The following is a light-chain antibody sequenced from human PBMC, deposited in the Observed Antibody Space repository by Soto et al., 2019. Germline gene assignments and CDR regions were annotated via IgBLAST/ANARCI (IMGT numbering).Light chain of an antibody. CDR1: QSVTNY. V-gene: IGKV3-11*01. CDR2: DAS. CDR3: QQRSNWVPGT. J-gene: IGKJ1*01. Sequence: EIVLTQSPATLSLSPGERATLSCRASQSVTNYLAWYQQNPGQAPRLLIYDASNRATGIPARFSGSGSGTDFTLTISSLEPEVFAVYYCQQRSNWVPGTFGHGTKVDI.